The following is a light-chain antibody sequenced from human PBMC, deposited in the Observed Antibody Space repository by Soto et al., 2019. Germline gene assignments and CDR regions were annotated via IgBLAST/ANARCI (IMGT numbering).Light chain of an antibody. CDR3: QQYSNQWT. V-gene: IGKV1-5*03. Sequence: DIQMTQSPSTLSASVGDRVTITCRASQSITGWLAWYQQKPGKVPKLLIYQASNLESGVTSRFSGSGSGTEFTLTVSSLQPDDSATYYCQQYSNQWTFGPGTKVEI. CDR1: QSITGW. J-gene: IGKJ1*01. CDR2: QAS.